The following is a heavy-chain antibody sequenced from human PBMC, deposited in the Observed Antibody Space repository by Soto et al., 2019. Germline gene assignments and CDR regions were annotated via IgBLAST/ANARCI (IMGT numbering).Heavy chain of an antibody. Sequence: QVQLVQSGAEVKKPGSSVTVSCKASGGTFGNSAISWVRQAPGQGLEWMGGIIPIFPTPAYAQKFQGSVTIPADASTTTAYMELTSLTAEDTAVYYCARDKDRQQLGGNYYSGIDVWGQGTTVTVSS. CDR2: IIPIFPTP. V-gene: IGHV1-69*12. J-gene: IGHJ6*02. CDR1: GGTFGNSA. CDR3: ARDKDRQQLGGNYYSGIDV. D-gene: IGHD2-15*01.